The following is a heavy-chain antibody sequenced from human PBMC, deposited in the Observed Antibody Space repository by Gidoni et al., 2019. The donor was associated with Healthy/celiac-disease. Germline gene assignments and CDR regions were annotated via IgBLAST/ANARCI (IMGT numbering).Heavy chain of an antibody. CDR3: ARVRRWLENYMDV. V-gene: IGHV4-34*01. D-gene: IGHD6-19*01. CDR2: INHSGST. Sequence: QVQLQQWGAGLLKPSETLSLTCAVYGGSFSGYYWSWIRQPPGKGLEWIGEINHSGSTNYNPSLKSRVTISVDTSKNQFSLKLSSVTAADTSVYYCARVRRWLENYMDVWGKGTTVTVSS. J-gene: IGHJ6*03. CDR1: GGSFSGYY.